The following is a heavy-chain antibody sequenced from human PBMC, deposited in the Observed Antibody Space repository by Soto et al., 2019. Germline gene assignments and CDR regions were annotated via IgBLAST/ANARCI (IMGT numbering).Heavy chain of an antibody. CDR1: GESFSGHF. CDR3: ARGGITPSMFFFDY. D-gene: IGHD3-10*02. Sequence: QVQLHQWGTGLLKPSETLSLTCSVSGESFSGHFWTWIRQPPGKGLEWIGENDYSGATHYNASVKSRVSMSVDTTKKQVSLKVTSVTAADTAVYYCARGGITPSMFFFDYWGQGTLVIVSS. J-gene: IGHJ4*02. V-gene: IGHV4-34*01. CDR2: NDYSGAT.